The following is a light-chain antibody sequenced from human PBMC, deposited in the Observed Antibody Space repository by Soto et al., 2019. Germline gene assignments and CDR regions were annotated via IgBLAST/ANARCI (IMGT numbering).Light chain of an antibody. J-gene: IGKJ5*01. CDR1: QGISSA. V-gene: IGKV1-13*02. Sequence: AIQVTQSPSSLSASVGDTVTITCRASQGISSAFAWYQQXXXXVPRLLIYDVFNLQSGVPSRFSGSGSGTDFTLTISRLQPEDFATYYCQQLETYPLTFGQGTRLEVK. CDR3: QQLETYPLT. CDR2: DVF.